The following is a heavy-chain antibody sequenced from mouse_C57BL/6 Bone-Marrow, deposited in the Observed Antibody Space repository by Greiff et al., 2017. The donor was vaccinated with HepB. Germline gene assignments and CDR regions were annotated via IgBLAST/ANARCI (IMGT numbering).Heavy chain of an antibody. J-gene: IGHJ1*03. CDR2: INYDGSST. D-gene: IGHD1-1*01. CDR1: GFTFSDYY. Sequence: EVKLMESEGGLVQPGSSMKLSCTASGFTFSDYYMAWVRQVPEKGLEWVANINYDGSSTYYLDSLKSRFIISRDNAKNILYLQRSSLKSEDTATYYCARILRSPWYFDVWGTGTTVTVSS. V-gene: IGHV5-16*01. CDR3: ARILRSPWYFDV.